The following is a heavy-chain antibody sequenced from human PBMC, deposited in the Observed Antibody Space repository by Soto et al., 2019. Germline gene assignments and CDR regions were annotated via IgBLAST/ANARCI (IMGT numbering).Heavy chain of an antibody. CDR1: GGSISSYY. CDR2: IYYSGST. D-gene: IGHD3-10*01. Sequence: SETLSLTCTVSGGSISSYYWSWIRQPPGKGLEWIGYIYYSGSTNYNPSLKSRVTISVDTSKNQFSLKLSSVTAADTAVYYCARAPGGYYGSGNYYYYYYMDVWGKGTTVTVSS. CDR3: ARAPGGYYGSGNYYYYYYMDV. J-gene: IGHJ6*03. V-gene: IGHV4-59*01.